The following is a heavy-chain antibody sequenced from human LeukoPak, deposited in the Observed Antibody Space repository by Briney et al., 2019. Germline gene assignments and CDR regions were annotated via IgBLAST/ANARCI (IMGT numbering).Heavy chain of an antibody. V-gene: IGHV3-21*01. J-gene: IGHJ4*02. Sequence: GGSLRLSCAASGFTFSTYAINWVRQAPGKGLEWVSSISSSSSFIYYADSVKGRFTISRDNAKNSLYLQMNSLRAEDTAVYYCARDPQWPLDYWGQGTLVTVSS. CDR2: ISSSSSFI. CDR3: ARDPQWPLDY. D-gene: IGHD6-19*01. CDR1: GFTFSTYA.